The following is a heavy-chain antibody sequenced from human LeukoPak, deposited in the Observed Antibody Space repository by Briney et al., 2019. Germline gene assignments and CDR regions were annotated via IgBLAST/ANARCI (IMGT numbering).Heavy chain of an antibody. CDR2: ISAYNGNT. Sequence: ASVKVSCKASGYTFTSYGISWVRQAPGQGLEWMGWISAYNGNTNYAQKLQGRVTMTTDTSTSTAYMELRSLRFDDTAVYYCAREAGAGGGDLSDAFDIWGQGTMVTVSS. CDR3: AREAGAGGGDLSDAFDI. D-gene: IGHD2-21*02. V-gene: IGHV1-18*01. J-gene: IGHJ3*02. CDR1: GYTFTSYG.